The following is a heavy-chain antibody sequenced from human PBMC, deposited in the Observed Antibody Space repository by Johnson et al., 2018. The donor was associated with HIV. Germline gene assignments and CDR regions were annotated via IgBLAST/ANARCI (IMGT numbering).Heavy chain of an antibody. Sequence: EVQLVESGGGLVQPGRSLRLSCAASGFTFSSYWMSWVRQAPGKGLEWVAVISYDGSNKYYVDSVKGRFTISRDNAKNSLFLEMNSLRAEDTAVYYCARVLADGWFSYDVFDVWGQGTLVIVSS. D-gene: IGHD6-19*01. CDR1: GFTFSSYW. V-gene: IGHV3-7*03. CDR2: ISYDGSNK. J-gene: IGHJ3*01. CDR3: ARVLADGWFSYDVFDV.